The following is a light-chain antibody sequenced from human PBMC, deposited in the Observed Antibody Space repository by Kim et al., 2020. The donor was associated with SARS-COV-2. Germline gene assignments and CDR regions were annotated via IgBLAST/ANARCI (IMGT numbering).Light chain of an antibody. CDR1: QSISSN. Sequence: SVSPGERATLSCRASQSISSNLAWYQQKPGQAPRLLIYGASTRVTGIPARFSGSGSGTEFTLTISNLQSEDVAVYYCQQYNDWWTFGQGTKVEIK. J-gene: IGKJ1*01. V-gene: IGKV3-15*01. CDR3: QQYNDWWT. CDR2: GAS.